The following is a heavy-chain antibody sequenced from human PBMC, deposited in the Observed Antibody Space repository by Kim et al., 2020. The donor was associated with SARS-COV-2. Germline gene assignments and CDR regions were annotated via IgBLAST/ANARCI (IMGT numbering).Heavy chain of an antibody. D-gene: IGHD6-6*01. Sequence: GGSLRLSCAASGFTFSSYSMNWVRQAPGKGLEWVSSISSSSSYIYYADSVKGRFTISRDNAKNSLYLQMNSLRAEDTAVYYCARDRIAARLTEYYYYGMDVWGQGTTVTLSS. CDR3: ARDRIAARLTEYYYYGMDV. V-gene: IGHV3-21*01. J-gene: IGHJ6*02. CDR1: GFTFSSYS. CDR2: ISSSSSYI.